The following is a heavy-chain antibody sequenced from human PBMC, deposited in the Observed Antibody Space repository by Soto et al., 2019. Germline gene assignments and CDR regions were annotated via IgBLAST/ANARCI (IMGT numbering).Heavy chain of an antibody. Sequence: GGSLRLSCAASGFTFDDYAMHWVRQAPGKGLEWVSGISWNSGSIGYADSVKGRFTISRDNAKNSLYLQMNSLRAEDTDLYYCAKDRQGAQVGAAFDYWGQGTLVTVSS. J-gene: IGHJ4*02. CDR3: AKDRQGAQVGAAFDY. D-gene: IGHD1-26*01. V-gene: IGHV3-9*01. CDR2: ISWNSGSI. CDR1: GFTFDDYA.